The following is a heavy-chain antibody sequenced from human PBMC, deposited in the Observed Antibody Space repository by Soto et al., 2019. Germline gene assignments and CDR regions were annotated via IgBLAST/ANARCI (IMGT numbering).Heavy chain of an antibody. J-gene: IGHJ6*02. CDR3: ARVAWYGGRTYGMDV. Sequence: ASVKVSCKASGYTFTGYYMHWVRQAPGQGLEWMGWINPNSGGTNYAQKFKGWVTMTRDTSISTAYMELSRLRSDDTAVYYCARVAWYGGRTYGMDVWGQGTTVTVSS. D-gene: IGHD3-16*01. CDR1: GYTFTGYY. CDR2: INPNSGGT. V-gene: IGHV1-2*04.